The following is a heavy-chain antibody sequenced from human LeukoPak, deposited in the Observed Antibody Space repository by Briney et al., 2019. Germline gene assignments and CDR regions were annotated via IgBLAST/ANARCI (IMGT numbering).Heavy chain of an antibody. V-gene: IGHV4-59*08. CDR2: IYYSGAT. CDR3: ARFSRYDNDGRYRAF. D-gene: IGHD3-22*01. J-gene: IGHJ4*02. CDR1: GGSINNYY. Sequence: PSETLSLTCTVSGGSINNYYWSWIRQPPGKGLEYIGYIYYSGATNYSPSLKSRVTMSVDTSNNQFSLQLSSVTAADTAIYYCARFSRYDNDGRYRAFCGQGTLVTVSS.